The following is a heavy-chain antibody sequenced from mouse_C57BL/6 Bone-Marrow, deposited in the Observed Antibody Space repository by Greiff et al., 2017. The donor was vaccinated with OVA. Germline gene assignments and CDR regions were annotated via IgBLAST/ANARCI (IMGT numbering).Heavy chain of an antibody. CDR3: ARGDYYYGSRYYFDY. CDR1: GYTFTSYN. CDR2: IYPGNGDT. V-gene: IGHV1-12*01. J-gene: IGHJ2*01. D-gene: IGHD1-1*01. Sequence: LQESGAELVRPGASVKMSCKASGYTFTSYNMHWVKQTPRQGLEWIGAIYPGNGDTSYNQKFKGKATLTVDKSSSTAYMQLSSLTSEDSAVYFCARGDYYYGSRYYFDYWGQGTTLTVSS.